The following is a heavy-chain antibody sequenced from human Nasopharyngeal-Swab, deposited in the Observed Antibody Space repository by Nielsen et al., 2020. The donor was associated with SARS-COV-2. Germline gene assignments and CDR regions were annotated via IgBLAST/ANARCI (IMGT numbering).Heavy chain of an antibody. CDR2: IIPIFGTA. V-gene: IGHV1-69*13. D-gene: IGHD3-3*01. J-gene: IGHJ5*02. Sequence: SVPVSCKASVGSFSNYAISWVRPAPGQGLEWMGGIIPIFGTANYAQKFQGRVTITADESTSTAYMELSSLRSEDTAVYYCARNPGVVLEYGWFDPWGQGTLVTVSS. CDR3: ARNPGVVLEYGWFDP. CDR1: VGSFSNYA.